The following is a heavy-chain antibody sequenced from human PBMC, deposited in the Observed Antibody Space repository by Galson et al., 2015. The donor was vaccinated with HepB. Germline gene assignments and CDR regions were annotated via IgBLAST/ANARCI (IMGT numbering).Heavy chain of an antibody. CDR2: IYSGGST. D-gene: IGHD6-19*01. V-gene: IGHV3-53*01. CDR1: GFTVSSNY. J-gene: IGHJ4*02. Sequence: SLSLSCGSSGFTVSSNYMSWVRQAPGKGLEWVSVIYSGGSTYYADSVKGRFTISRDNSKNTLYLQMNSLRAEDTAVYYCARQLYSSASSYIDYWGQGTLVTVSS. CDR3: ARQLYSSASSYIDY.